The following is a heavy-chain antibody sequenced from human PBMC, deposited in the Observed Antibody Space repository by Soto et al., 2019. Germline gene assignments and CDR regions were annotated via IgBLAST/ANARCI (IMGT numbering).Heavy chain of an antibody. Sequence: GESLKISCKGSGYSFTSYWIGWVRQMPGKGLEWMGIIYPGDSDTRYSPSFQGQVTISADKSISTAYLQWSSLKASDTAMYYCARHTTHCSGGSCFFYGMDVWGQGTTVTVSS. V-gene: IGHV5-51*01. CDR2: IYPGDSDT. CDR1: GYSFTSYW. D-gene: IGHD2-15*01. CDR3: ARHTTHCSGGSCFFYGMDV. J-gene: IGHJ6*02.